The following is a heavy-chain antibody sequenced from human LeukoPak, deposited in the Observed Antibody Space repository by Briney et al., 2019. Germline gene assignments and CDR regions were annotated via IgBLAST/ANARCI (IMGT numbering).Heavy chain of an antibody. CDR2: IWIDGSGV. J-gene: IGHJ4*02. D-gene: IGHD5-24*01. Sequence: PGRSLRRSCAASGFPFSRYGMHWVRQAPGKGLEWVAVIWIDGSGVYYADCVQGRFTISRDNSENTLYLQMDNLRAEDTAVYYCAKASNGYNGHYFDYWGQGTPVTVSS. CDR3: AKASNGYNGHYFDY. CDR1: GFPFSRYG. V-gene: IGHV3-33*06.